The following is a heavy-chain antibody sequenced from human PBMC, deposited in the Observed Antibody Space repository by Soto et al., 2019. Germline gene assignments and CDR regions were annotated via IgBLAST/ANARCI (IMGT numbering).Heavy chain of an antibody. Sequence: QVQLVQSGAEVKKPGSSVKVSCKACGGTFSSYAISWVRQAPGQGLEWMGGIIPIFGTANYAQKFQGRVTITADESTSTAYMELSSLRSEDTAVYYCARSAGDCSGGSCPSEFDYWGQGTLVTVSS. D-gene: IGHD2-15*01. CDR3: ARSAGDCSGGSCPSEFDY. V-gene: IGHV1-69*01. J-gene: IGHJ4*02. CDR1: GGTFSSYA. CDR2: IIPIFGTA.